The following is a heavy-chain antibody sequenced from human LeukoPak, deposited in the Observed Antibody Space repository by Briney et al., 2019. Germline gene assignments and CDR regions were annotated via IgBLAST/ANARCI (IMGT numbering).Heavy chain of an antibody. CDR1: GFTFSSYA. CDR3: AKDGESIAARLRTYYFDY. D-gene: IGHD6-6*01. J-gene: IGHJ4*02. Sequence: PGGSLRLSCAASGFTFSSYAMSWVRQAPGKGLEWVSAINGSGGSTYYADSVKGRFTISRDNSKNTLYLQMNSLRAEDTAVYYCAKDGESIAARLRTYYFDYWGQGTLVTVSS. V-gene: IGHV3-23*01. CDR2: INGSGGST.